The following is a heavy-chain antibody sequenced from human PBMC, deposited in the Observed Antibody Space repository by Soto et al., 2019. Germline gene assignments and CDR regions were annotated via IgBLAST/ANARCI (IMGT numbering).Heavy chain of an antibody. V-gene: IGHV3-21*01. CDR3: ARAKEGTGAPGYYYYYGMDV. D-gene: IGHD1-1*01. Sequence: GGSLRLSCAASGFTFSSYSMNWVRQAPGKGLEWVSSISSSSSYIYYADSVKGRFTISRDNAKNSLYLQMNSLRAEDTAVYYCARAKEGTGAPGYYYYYGMDVWGQGTTVTVSS. CDR2: ISSSSSYI. CDR1: GFTFSSYS. J-gene: IGHJ6*02.